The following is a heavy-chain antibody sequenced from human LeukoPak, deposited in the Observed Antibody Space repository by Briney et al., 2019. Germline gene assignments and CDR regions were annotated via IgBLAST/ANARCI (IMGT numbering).Heavy chain of an antibody. V-gene: IGHV1-24*01. J-gene: IGHJ4*02. CDR1: GYTLTELS. CDR3: ATENPLSGSSYFDY. Sequence: ASVKVSCKASGYTLTELSMHWVRQAPGKGLEWMGGFDPEDGETIYAQKFQGRVTMTEDTSTDTAYMELSSLRSEDTAVYYCATENPLSGSSYFDYWGQGTLVTVSS. CDR2: FDPEDGET. D-gene: IGHD1-26*01.